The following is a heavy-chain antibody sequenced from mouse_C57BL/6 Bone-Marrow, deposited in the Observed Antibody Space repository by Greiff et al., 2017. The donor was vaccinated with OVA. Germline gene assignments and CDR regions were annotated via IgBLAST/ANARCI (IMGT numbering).Heavy chain of an antibody. CDR3: ARCLITTVVATGTGYFDY. CDR2: IYPGDGDT. D-gene: IGHD1-1*01. V-gene: IGHV1-82*01. CDR1: GYAFSSSW. J-gene: IGHJ2*01. Sequence: VKLMESGPELVKPGASVKISCKASGYAFSSSWMNWVKQRPGKGLEWIGRIYPGDGDTNYNGKFKGKATLTADKSSSTAYMQLSSLTSEDSAVYFCARCLITTVVATGTGYFDYWGQGTTLTVSS.